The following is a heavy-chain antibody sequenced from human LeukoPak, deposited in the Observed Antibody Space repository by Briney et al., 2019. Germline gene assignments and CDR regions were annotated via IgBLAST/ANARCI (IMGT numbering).Heavy chain of an antibody. CDR3: GKDRGWEQLGAFDI. D-gene: IGHD1-26*01. CDR2: ISWNSGSI. CDR1: GFTFDDYA. Sequence: PGGSLRLSCAASGFTFDDYAMHWVRQAPGKGLEWVSGISWNSGSIGYADSVKGRFTISRDNAKNSLYLQMNSLRAEDMALYYCGKDRGWEQLGAFDIWGQGTMVTVSS. J-gene: IGHJ3*02. V-gene: IGHV3-9*03.